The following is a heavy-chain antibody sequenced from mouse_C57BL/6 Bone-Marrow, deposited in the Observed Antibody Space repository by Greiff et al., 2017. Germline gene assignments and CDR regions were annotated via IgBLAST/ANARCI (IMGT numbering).Heavy chain of an antibody. CDR2: IDPENGDT. J-gene: IGHJ3*01. CDR3: TTEWLLPWFAY. D-gene: IGHD2-3*01. Sequence: EVQLQQSGAELARPGASVKLSCTASGFNIKDDYMHWVKQRPEQGLEWIGWIDPENGDTEYASKFQGKATITADTSSNTAYLQLSSLTSEDTAVYYCTTEWLLPWFAYWGQGTLVTVSA. CDR1: GFNIKDDY. V-gene: IGHV14-4*01.